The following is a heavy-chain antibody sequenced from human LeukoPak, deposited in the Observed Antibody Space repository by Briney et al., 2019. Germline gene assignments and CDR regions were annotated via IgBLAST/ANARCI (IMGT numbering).Heavy chain of an antibody. CDR2: IYYTGST. D-gene: IGHD6-19*01. J-gene: IGHJ5*02. CDR3: ARRITVSATSWFDP. CDR1: GGSISSSY. Sequence: SETLSLTCTVSGGSISSSYWSWIRQSPGKGLEWIAYIYYTGSTNYNPSLKSRLTISVDTSKNQFSLRLSSVTAADTAIYYCARRITVSATSWFDPWGQGTLVTVSS. V-gene: IGHV4-59*01.